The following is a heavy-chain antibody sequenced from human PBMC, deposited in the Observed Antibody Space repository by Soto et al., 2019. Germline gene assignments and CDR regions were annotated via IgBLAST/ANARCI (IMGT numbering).Heavy chain of an antibody. Sequence: ASVKGSCKASGYTFTSYAMHWVRQAPGQRLEWMGWINAGNGNTKYSQKFQGRVTITRDTSANTAYMELSSLTSEDTAVYYCARATWGGIATQVPYYYYYGMDVWGQGTTVTVCS. V-gene: IGHV1-3*01. CDR1: GYTFTSYA. CDR2: INAGNGNT. J-gene: IGHJ6*02. CDR3: ARATWGGIATQVPYYYYYGMDV. D-gene: IGHD6-13*01.